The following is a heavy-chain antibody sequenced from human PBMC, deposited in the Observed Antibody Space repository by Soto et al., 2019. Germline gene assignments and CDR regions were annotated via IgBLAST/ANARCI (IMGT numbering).Heavy chain of an antibody. CDR1: GFTFSSFG. D-gene: IGHD3-3*01. Sequence: QVQVVESGGGVVQPGRSLRLSCAESGFTFSSFGMHWVRQAPGKGLEWVSLIWYDGSKKSYGDSVKGRFTISRDNYRNTVYLEMHSLRADDTAVYYCARDASYYSLWSGYYPSRNGMHVWVQGTTVTVSS. CDR3: ARDASYYSLWSGYYPSRNGMHV. J-gene: IGHJ6*02. CDR2: IWYDGSKK. V-gene: IGHV3-33*01.